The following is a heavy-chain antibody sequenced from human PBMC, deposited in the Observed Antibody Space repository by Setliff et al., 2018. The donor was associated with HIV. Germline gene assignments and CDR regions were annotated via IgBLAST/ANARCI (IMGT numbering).Heavy chain of an antibody. V-gene: IGHV4-39*01. D-gene: IGHD3-9*01. CDR3: ARQTWEYYDTLTGYYRSPKNFDS. Sequence: SSYEMIWVRQPPGKGLEWIGTISYTGSTYYDPSLKSRVTISLDTSKNQFFLKLSSVTAPDTAIYYCARQTWEYYDTLTGYYRSPKNFDSWGQGTLVTVSS. CDR1: SSYE. CDR2: ISYTGST. J-gene: IGHJ4*02.